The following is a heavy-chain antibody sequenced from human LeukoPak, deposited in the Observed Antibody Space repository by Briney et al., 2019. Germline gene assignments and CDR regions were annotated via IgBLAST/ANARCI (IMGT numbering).Heavy chain of an antibody. CDR3: ARGTVATTRSGFDY. Sequence: NPSETLSLTCTVSGGSISSYYWTWIRQPPGRGLEWIGYIYYSGSTNYNPSLKSRVTISVDTSKNQFSLKLSSVTAADTAVYNCARGTVATTRSGFDYWGQGTLVTVSS. CDR1: GGSISSYY. V-gene: IGHV4-59*01. J-gene: IGHJ4*02. D-gene: IGHD4-17*01. CDR2: IYYSGST.